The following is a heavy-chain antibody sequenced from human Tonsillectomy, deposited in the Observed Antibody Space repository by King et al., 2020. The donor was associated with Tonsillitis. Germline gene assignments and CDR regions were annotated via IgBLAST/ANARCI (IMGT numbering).Heavy chain of an antibody. D-gene: IGHD4-17*01. J-gene: IGHJ4*02. CDR2: ISGSGGST. CDR3: AKDLSSGDYVSGEDYFDY. V-gene: IGHV3-23*04. Sequence: VQLVESGGGLVQPGGSLRLSCAASGFTFSSYAMSWVRQAPGKGLEWVSSISGSGGSTYYADSVKGRFTISRDNSKNTLYLQMNSLRAEDTAVYYCAKDLSSGDYVSGEDYFDYWGQGTLVTVSS. CDR1: GFTFSSYA.